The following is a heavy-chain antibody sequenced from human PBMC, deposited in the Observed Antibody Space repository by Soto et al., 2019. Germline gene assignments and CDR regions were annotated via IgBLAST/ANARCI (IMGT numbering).Heavy chain of an antibody. J-gene: IGHJ4*02. CDR1: GYPFTTYH. D-gene: IGHD3-10*01. CDR3: ARPEGYGSGSYYFDS. CDR2: VYVTGTGT. V-gene: IGHV1-46*01. Sequence: ASVKVSCKASGYPFTTYHLHWVRQAPGQGLEWMGIVYVTGTGTRSAQKFQGRLTMTRDRSTSTVYMELSSLRSEDTAVYYCARPEGYGSGSYYFDSWGQGTLVTVS.